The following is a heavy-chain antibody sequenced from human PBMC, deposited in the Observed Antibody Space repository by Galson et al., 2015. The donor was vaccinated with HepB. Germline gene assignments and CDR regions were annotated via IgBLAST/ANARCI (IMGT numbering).Heavy chain of an antibody. CDR3: AKPWGVVATMVFDY. CDR2: ISYDGSNK. CDR1: GFTFSSYG. J-gene: IGHJ4*02. V-gene: IGHV3-30*18. D-gene: IGHD5-12*01. Sequence: SLRLSCAASGFTFSSYGMHWVRQAPGKGLEWVAVISYDGSNKYYADSVKGRFTISRDNSKNTLYLQMNSLRAEDTAVYYCAKPWGVVATMVFDYWGQGTLVTVSS.